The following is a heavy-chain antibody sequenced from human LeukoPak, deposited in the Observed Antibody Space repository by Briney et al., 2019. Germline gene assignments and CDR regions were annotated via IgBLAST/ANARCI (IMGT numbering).Heavy chain of an antibody. CDR3: AKGGQYDYVWRSYLPHWFDP. CDR2: IGYDESNK. V-gene: IGHV3-30*02. J-gene: IGHJ5*02. Sequence: PGGSLRLSCAASGFTFSSYGMHWVRKAPGKGLEWGAFIGYDESNKYYADSVKGRFTISRDNSKNTLYLQMNSLRAEDTAVYYCAKGGQYDYVWRSYLPHWFDPWGQGTLVTVSS. D-gene: IGHD3-16*02. CDR1: GFTFSSYG.